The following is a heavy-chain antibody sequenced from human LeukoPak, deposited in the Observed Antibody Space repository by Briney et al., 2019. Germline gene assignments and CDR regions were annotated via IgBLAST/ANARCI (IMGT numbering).Heavy chain of an antibody. D-gene: IGHD3-3*02. Sequence: GVSLRLSCAASGFTYSNVWMNWVRQAPGKGLEWVGRIKTNAEGGTLDYTAPVKGRFTISRDDSKNTLYLQMDSLEVEDTGMYYCTTGIDDEGGYWGQGTLVTVSS. CDR3: TTGIDDEGGY. CDR1: GFTYSNVW. J-gene: IGHJ4*02. V-gene: IGHV3-15*07. CDR2: IKTNAEGGTL.